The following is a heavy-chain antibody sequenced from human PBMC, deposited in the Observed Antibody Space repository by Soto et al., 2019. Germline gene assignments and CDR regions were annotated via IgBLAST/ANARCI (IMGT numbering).Heavy chain of an antibody. CDR3: ARILRDTQGWYHHDF. J-gene: IGHJ4*02. Sequence: QVHLQESGPGLVKPSETLSLTCSVSGGSIETYYWSWMRQSPGKGLEWIGYISSSGSTTYNPSLESRVTLSVDTAKNEFSLTLNSVTAADTATYYCARILRDTQGWYHHDFWGQGTLVTVAS. CDR2: ISSSGST. D-gene: IGHD6-19*01. V-gene: IGHV4-59*01. CDR1: GGSIETYY.